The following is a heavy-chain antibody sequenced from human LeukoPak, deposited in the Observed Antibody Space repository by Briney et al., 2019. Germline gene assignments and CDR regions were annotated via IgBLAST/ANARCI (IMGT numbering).Heavy chain of an antibody. V-gene: IGHV3-30*02. CDR2: IRYDGSNK. Sequence: GGSLRLSCAASGFTFSSYGMHWVRQAPGKGLEWVAFIRYDGSNKYYADSVKGRFTISRDNSKNTLYLQMNSLRAEDTAVYYCAKGRGAAAGTSYYFDYWGQGTLVTVSS. CDR3: AKGRGAAAGTSYYFDY. J-gene: IGHJ4*02. D-gene: IGHD6-13*01. CDR1: GFTFSSYG.